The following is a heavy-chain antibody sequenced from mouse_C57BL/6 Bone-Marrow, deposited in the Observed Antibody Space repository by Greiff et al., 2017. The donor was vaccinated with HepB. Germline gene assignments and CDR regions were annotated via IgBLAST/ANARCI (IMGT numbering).Heavy chain of an antibody. J-gene: IGHJ2*01. V-gene: IGHV1-69*01. CDR1: GYTFTSYW. Sequence: QVQLKQPGAELVMPGASVKLSCKASGYTFTSYWMHWVKQRPGQGLEWIGEIDPSDSYTNYNQKFKGKSTLTVDKSSSTAYMQLSSLTSEDSAVYYCAREGWWYFDYWGQVTTLTVSS. CDR3: AREGWWYFDY. D-gene: IGHD1-1*02. CDR2: IDPSDSYT.